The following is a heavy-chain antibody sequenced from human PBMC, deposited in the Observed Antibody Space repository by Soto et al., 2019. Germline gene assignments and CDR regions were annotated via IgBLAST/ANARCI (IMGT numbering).Heavy chain of an antibody. CDR2: SYYRGNP. Sequence: PSERLPLTCAVSDNTMLSEKYYWGWIRQPPGKGLEWIGSSYYRGNPYYNPSLQTRITISLDKSKSQFSLKLNSGAAADSAVDFCARLEGLATISYYFDFWGPGALVSVSS. J-gene: IGHJ4*02. CDR3: ARLEGLATISYYFDF. V-gene: IGHV4-39*01. D-gene: IGHD5-12*01. CDR1: DNTMLSEKYY.